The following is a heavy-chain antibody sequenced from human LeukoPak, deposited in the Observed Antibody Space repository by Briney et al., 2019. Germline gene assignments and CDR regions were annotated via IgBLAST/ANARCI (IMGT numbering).Heavy chain of an antibody. CDR3: AKDARRSSGWYFFDH. D-gene: IGHD6-19*01. V-gene: IGHV3-23*01. J-gene: IGHJ4*02. CDR2: ISDSGGTT. CDR1: GFTFSNLA. Sequence: GGSLRLSCVASGFTFSNLAMGWVRQAPGKGLEWVSVISDSGGTTYYADSVKGRFTISRDNSRDTLYLQMDSLRVEDTAVYYCAKDARRSSGWYFFDHWGQGTLVTVSS.